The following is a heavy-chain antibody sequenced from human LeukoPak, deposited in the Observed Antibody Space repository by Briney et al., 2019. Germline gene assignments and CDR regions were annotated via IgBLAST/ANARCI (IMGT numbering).Heavy chain of an antibody. V-gene: IGHV4-30-2*01. D-gene: IGHD3-22*01. J-gene: IGHJ3*02. CDR2: IYHSGST. CDR3: ARVFNRSGYYVDAFDI. CDR1: GGSISSGGYY. Sequence: PSQTLSLTCTVSGGSISSGGYYWSWIRQPPGKGLEWIGYIYHSGSTYYNPSLKSRVTISVDRSKNQFSLKLSSVTAADTAVYYCARVFNRSGYYVDAFDIWGQGTMVTVSS.